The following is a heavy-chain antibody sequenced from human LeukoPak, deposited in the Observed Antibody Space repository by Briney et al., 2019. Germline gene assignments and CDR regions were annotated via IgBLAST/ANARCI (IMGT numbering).Heavy chain of an antibody. Sequence: GESLKISCEGSGYSFTSYWINGVRQMPGKRLEWMGIIYPGASDTKYRPSFQGKVTISADKSINTAYLQWSSLKASDTAMYYCARRSFGGKDFDYRGQGTLVTVSS. CDR3: ARRSFGGKDFDY. D-gene: IGHD4-23*01. J-gene: IGHJ4*02. CDR2: IYPGASDT. CDR1: GYSFTSYW. V-gene: IGHV5-51*01.